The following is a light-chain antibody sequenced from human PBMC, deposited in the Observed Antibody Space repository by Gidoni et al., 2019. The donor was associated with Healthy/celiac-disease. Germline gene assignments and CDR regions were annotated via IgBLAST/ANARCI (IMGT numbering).Light chain of an antibody. V-gene: IGLV2-14*01. J-gene: IGLJ1*01. CDR3: SSYTSSSTLRV. CDR1: SSDVGGYNY. Sequence: QSALTQPASVSGSPGQSITISCTGTSSDVGGYNYVSWYQQHPGTAPNLMIYVVSNRPSGVSNRFSGSKSGNTASLTISGLQAEDEADYYCSSYTSSSTLRVFGTGTKVTVL. CDR2: VVS.